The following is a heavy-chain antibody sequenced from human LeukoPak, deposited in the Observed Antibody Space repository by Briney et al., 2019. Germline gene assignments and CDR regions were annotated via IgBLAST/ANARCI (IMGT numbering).Heavy chain of an antibody. CDR3: AKDRYYDFWSGPMDV. CDR1: GFTFSTYA. Sequence: GGSLRLSCAASGFTFSTYAMSWVRQAPGKGLEWVSAISGSGGSTYYADSVEGRFTISRDNSKNTLYLQMNSLRAEDTAVYYCAKDRYYDFWSGPMDVWGKGTTVTVSS. V-gene: IGHV3-23*01. D-gene: IGHD3-3*01. CDR2: ISGSGGST. J-gene: IGHJ6*04.